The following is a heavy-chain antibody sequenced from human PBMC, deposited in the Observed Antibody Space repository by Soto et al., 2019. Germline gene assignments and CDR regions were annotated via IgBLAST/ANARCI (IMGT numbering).Heavy chain of an antibody. V-gene: IGHV3-11*01. Sequence: SGGSLRLSCAASGFTFSDYYMSWIRQAPGKGLEWVSYISSSGSTIYYADSVKGRFTISRDNAKNSLYLQMNSLRAEDTAVYYCARDPVRLSYYYYGMDVWGQGTTVTVSS. CDR2: ISSSGSTI. J-gene: IGHJ6*02. D-gene: IGHD2-15*01. CDR3: ARDPVRLSYYYYGMDV. CDR1: GFTFSDYY.